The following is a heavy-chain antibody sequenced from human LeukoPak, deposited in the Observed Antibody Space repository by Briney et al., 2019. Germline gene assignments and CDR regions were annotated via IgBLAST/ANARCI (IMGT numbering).Heavy chain of an antibody. CDR2: ISSGGST. J-gene: IGHJ4*02. Sequence: PGGSLRLSCAASGFTVSNNYMSWVRQAPGKGLEWVSVISSGGSTYYADSVKGRFTISRDNSKNTLYLQMNSLRVEDTALYYCARETKIDYWGQGALVTVSS. V-gene: IGHV3-66*01. CDR3: ARETKIDY. CDR1: GFTVSNNY. D-gene: IGHD1-7*01.